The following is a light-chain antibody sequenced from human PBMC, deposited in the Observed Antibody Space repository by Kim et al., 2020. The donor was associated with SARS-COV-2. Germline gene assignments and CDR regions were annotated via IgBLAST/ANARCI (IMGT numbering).Light chain of an antibody. CDR3: QNYDSAPLT. CDR2: DTS. CDR1: QGISKY. J-gene: IGKJ4*01. Sequence: ASVGDRVTITCRASQGISKYLAWYQQRPGKVPKLLIYDTSTLQSGVPSRFSGSGSGTDFTLTISSLQPEDVATYYCQNYDSAPLTFGGGTKVDIK. V-gene: IGKV1-27*01.